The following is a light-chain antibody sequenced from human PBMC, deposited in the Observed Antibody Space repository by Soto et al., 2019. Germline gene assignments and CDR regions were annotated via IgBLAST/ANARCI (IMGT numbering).Light chain of an antibody. CDR1: QSVIGSY. CDR2: GAS. V-gene: IGKV3-20*01. CDR3: QQYVRSQFT. J-gene: IGKJ3*01. Sequence: IVLTQSPGTLSLSPGERATLSCRASQSVIGSYLAWYQQKPGQAPRLLIYGASSRPTGIPDRFNGSGSGTAFTLTISRLEPEDFAVYYWQQYVRSQFTFGPGTKVEIK.